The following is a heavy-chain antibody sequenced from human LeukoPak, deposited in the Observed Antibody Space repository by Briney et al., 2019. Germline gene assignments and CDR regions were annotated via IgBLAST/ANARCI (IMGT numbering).Heavy chain of an antibody. V-gene: IGHV4-34*01. CDR1: GGSFSGYY. D-gene: IGHD3-3*01. J-gene: IGHJ4*02. CDR2: INHSGSP. CDR3: GSRRTAMFGVIKGPIDY. Sequence: SETLSLTCSVYGGSFSGYYWTWIRQPPGKGLEWIGEINHSGSPNNNPSLKSRVSISFDTSKNQFSLKLTSVTAADTAVYYCGSRRTAMFGVIKGPIDYWGQGTLVTVSS.